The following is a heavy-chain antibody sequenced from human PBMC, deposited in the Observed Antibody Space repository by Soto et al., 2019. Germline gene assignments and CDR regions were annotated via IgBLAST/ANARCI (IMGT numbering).Heavy chain of an antibody. J-gene: IGHJ4*01. D-gene: IGHD3-10*01. CDR2: INPNSGAT. CDR1: GYTFTGYF. CDR3: ARVQGVRWFGELSHFDS. V-gene: IGHV1-2*02. Sequence: ASVKVSCKASGYTFTGYFIHWVRQAPGQGLEWMGYINPNSGATKYAPRFQGRVTMTSDTSSRTAYMELSNLRSEDTAVYYCARVQGVRWFGELSHFDSWGHGTLVTVSS.